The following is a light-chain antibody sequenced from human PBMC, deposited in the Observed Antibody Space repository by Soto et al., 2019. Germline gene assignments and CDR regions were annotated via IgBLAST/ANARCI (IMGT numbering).Light chain of an antibody. J-gene: IGKJ4*01. CDR1: QSISSY. CDR2: AAS. V-gene: IGKV1-39*01. CDR3: QQSYSTPLT. Sequence: DIQMTQSPSSLFASIGDRVTITCRASQSISSYLNWYQQKPGKAPKLLIYAASSLQSGVPSRFSGSASGTDFTLTISSLQPEDFATYYCQQSYSTPLTFGGGTKVDIK.